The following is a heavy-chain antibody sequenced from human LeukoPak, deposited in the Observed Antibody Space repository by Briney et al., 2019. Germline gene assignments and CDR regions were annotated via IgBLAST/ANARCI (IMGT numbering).Heavy chain of an antibody. CDR2: ISYDGSNK. CDR3: AKDATSSDAFDL. V-gene: IGHV3-30*18. J-gene: IGHJ3*01. Sequence: GGSLRLSCAASGFTFSSYGMHWVRQAPGKGLEWVAVISYDGSNKYYADSVKGRFTSSRDNSKNTLYLQMNSLRAEDTAVYYCAKDATSSDAFDLWGQGTMVTVSS. CDR1: GFTFSSYG.